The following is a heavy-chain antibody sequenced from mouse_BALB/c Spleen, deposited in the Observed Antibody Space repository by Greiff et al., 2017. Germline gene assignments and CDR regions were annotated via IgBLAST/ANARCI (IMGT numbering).Heavy chain of an antibody. CDR1: GFSLTSYG. V-gene: IGHV2-2*02. CDR2: IWSGGST. D-gene: IGHD2-10*02. CDR3: ARYGNYEGYYAMDY. J-gene: IGHJ4*01. Sequence: QVQLKESGPGLVQPSQSLSITCTVSGFSLTSYGVHWVRQSPGKGLEWLGVIWSGGSTDYNAPFISRLSISKDNSKSQVFFKMNSLLANDTAIYYCARYGNYEGYYAMDYWGQGTSVTVSS.